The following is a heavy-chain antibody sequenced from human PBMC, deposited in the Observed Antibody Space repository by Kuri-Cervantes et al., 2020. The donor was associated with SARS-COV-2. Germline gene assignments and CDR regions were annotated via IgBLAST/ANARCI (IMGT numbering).Heavy chain of an antibody. CDR1: GYTFTNYE. CDR2: MNPNSGDT. V-gene: IGHV1-8*03. D-gene: IGHD2-21*01. Sequence: ASVKVSCKASGYTFTNYEINWVRQATGQGLEWMGWMNPNSGDTDYAQKFQARVILTRNTSTTTAYMELRGLKSEDTAVYYCAREGTIVVGGLDSWGQGTLVTVSS. CDR3: AREGTIVVGGLDS. J-gene: IGHJ4*02.